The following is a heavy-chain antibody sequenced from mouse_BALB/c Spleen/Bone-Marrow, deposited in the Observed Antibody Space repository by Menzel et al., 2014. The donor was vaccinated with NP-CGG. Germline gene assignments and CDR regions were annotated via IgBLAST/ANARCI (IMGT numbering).Heavy chain of an antibody. D-gene: IGHD1-1*01. V-gene: IGHV2-9*02. CDR1: GFSLTSYG. J-gene: IGHJ4*01. CDR2: IWAGGST. Sequence: VQLQQSGPGLVAPSQSLSITCTVSGFSLTSYGVHWVSQPPGKGLEWLGVIWAGGSTNYNSALMSRLSISKDNSKSQVFLKMNSLQTDDTAMYYCARDYGSSYYAMDYWGQGTSVTVSS. CDR3: ARDYGSSYYAMDY.